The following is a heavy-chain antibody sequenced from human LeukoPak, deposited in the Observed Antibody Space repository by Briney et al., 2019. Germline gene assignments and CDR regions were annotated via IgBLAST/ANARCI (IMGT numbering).Heavy chain of an antibody. Sequence: SPGGSLRLSCAASGFSFSDFYMSWIRQAPGMGLEWISYIGTRSNPIYYADSVKGRFTISRDDAKNSLYLQMNSLRDEDTAVYFCAREARGPGRDFDYWGQGILVTVSS. V-gene: IGHV3-11*01. CDR3: AREARGPGRDFDY. J-gene: IGHJ4*02. CDR2: IGTRSNPI. D-gene: IGHD1-26*01. CDR1: GFSFSDFY.